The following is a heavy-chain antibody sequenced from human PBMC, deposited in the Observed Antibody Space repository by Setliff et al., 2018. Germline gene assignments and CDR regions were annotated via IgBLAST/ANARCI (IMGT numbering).Heavy chain of an antibody. V-gene: IGHV1-18*04. CDR3: ARFGGSCSSSSCYASDL. CDR1: GYTFISYG. D-gene: IGHD2-2*01. CDR2: ISTNNGKT. J-gene: IGHJ3*01. Sequence: ASVKVSCKASGYTFISYGISWLRQAPGQGFEWMGWISTNNGKTEYSQKVQGRVTMTTGRSTSTIYMELRSLRSDDTAMYYCARFGGSCSSSSCYASDLWGQGTMVTVSS.